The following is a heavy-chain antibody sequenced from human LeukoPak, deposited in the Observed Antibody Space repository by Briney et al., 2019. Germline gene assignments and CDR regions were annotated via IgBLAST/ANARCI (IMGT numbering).Heavy chain of an antibody. CDR3: AKGPRYYDILTGYFDY. J-gene: IGHJ4*02. CDR1: GFTFSSYA. Sequence: GGSLRLSCAASGFTFSSYAMSWVRQAPGKGLEWVSAISGSGGSTYYADSVKGRFTISRDNSKNTLYLQMNSLRAEDTAVYYCAKGPRYYDILTGYFDYWGQGTLVTVSS. V-gene: IGHV3-23*01. D-gene: IGHD3-9*01. CDR2: ISGSGGST.